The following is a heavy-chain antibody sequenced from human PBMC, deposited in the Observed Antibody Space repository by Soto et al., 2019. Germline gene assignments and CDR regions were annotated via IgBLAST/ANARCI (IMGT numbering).Heavy chain of an antibody. Sequence: EVQLLESGGGLVQPGGPLRLSCAASGFTFSSYAMTWVRQAPGKGLEWVSAITGGGDNTYYADSVKGRFTISRDNFKNTLYLQMNSLRDEDTATYYCAKGSKGFDYWGQGTLVTASS. CDR3: AKGSKGFDY. CDR2: ITGGGDNT. CDR1: GFTFSSYA. J-gene: IGHJ4*02. V-gene: IGHV3-23*01. D-gene: IGHD2-2*01.